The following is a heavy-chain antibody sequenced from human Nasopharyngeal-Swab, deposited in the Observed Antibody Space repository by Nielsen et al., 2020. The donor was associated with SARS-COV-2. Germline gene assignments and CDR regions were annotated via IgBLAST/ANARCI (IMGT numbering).Heavy chain of an antibody. D-gene: IGHD6-19*01. Sequence: WIRQPPGKGLEWVAVIWYDGSNNYYAESVKGRFTISRDNSKNTLYLQMNSLRAEDTAVYYCARDLAVAESRGDYFDYWGQGTLVTVSS. CDR3: ARDLAVAESRGDYFDY. V-gene: IGHV3-33*01. CDR2: IWYDGSNN. J-gene: IGHJ4*02.